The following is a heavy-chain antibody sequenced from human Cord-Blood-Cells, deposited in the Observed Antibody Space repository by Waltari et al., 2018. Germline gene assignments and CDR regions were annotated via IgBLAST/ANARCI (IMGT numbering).Heavy chain of an antibody. V-gene: IGHV4-34*01. Sequence: QVQLQQWGAGLLKPSETLSLTCAVYGGSFSGYYWSWIRQPQGKGLEWIGEINHSGSTNYNPSLKSRVTISVDTSKNQFSLKLSSVTAADTAVHYCARRGTYCSGGSCYSWFDPWGQGTLVTVSS. J-gene: IGHJ5*02. D-gene: IGHD2-15*01. CDR2: INHSGST. CDR1: GGSFSGYY. CDR3: ARRGTYCSGGSCYSWFDP.